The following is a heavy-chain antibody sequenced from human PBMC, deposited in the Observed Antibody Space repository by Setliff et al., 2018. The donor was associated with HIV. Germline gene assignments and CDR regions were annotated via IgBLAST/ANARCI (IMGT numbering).Heavy chain of an antibody. Sequence: VASVKVSCKASGYTFTSYGISWVRQAPGHGLEWMGWINPNNGGTNYAQKFQGRVTMTRDTSISTAYMELSSLRSEDTAVYYCARDFGGYCSSTNCPGLFDPWGQGTLVTVSS. CDR1: GYTFTSYG. CDR2: INPNNGGT. V-gene: IGHV1-2*02. D-gene: IGHD2-2*01. CDR3: ARDFGGYCSSTNCPGLFDP. J-gene: IGHJ5*02.